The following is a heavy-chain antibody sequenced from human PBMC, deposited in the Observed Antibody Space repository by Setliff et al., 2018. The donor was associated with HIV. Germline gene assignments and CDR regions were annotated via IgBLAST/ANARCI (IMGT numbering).Heavy chain of an antibody. CDR2: IYNSAST. D-gene: IGHD6-6*01. J-gene: IGHJ4*02. CDR1: GDSISTDY. Sequence: TSETLSLTCTVSGDSISTDYWTWIRQPPGKGLEWIGYIYNSASTSYNPSLKSRVTISVDTSKNQFSLKLSSVTAADTAVYYCARKGSIAARRYDYWGQGTLVTVSS. V-gene: IGHV4-4*09. CDR3: ARKGSIAARRYDY.